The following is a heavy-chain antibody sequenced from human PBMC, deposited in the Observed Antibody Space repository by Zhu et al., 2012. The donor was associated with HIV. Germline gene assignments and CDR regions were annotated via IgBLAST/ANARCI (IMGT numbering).Heavy chain of an antibody. CDR2: IYYSGST. V-gene: IGHV4-39*07. Sequence: QVQLQESGPGLVKPSETLSLTCTVSGGSIRSSSYYWGWIRQPPGKGLEWIGSIYYSGSTYYNPSLKSRVTISVDTSKNQFSLKLSSVTAADTAVYYCARLGRYGSGXLYFDYVGQGTLVTVSS. CDR1: GGSIRSSSYY. CDR3: ARLGRYGSGXLYFDY. J-gene: IGHJ4*02. D-gene: IGHD3-10*01.